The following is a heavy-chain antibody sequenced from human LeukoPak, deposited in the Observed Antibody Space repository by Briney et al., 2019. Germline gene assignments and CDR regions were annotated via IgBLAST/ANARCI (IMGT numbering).Heavy chain of an antibody. CDR2: IKQDGSGK. V-gene: IGHV3-7*01. D-gene: IGHD1-26*01. J-gene: IGHJ4*02. CDR3: ARDPKMIYRIVGTTGYFDY. Sequence: GGSLRLSCAASGFTFSSFWMSWVRQAPGKGLEWVANIKQDGSGKYYVDSVKGRFTVSRDNAKNSLYLQMNSLRAEDTAVYYCARDPKMIYRIVGTTGYFDYWGQGTLVTVSS. CDR1: GFTFSSFW.